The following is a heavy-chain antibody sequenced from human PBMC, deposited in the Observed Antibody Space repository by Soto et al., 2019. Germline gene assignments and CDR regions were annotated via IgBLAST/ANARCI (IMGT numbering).Heavy chain of an antibody. CDR2: ISGTDGSS. CDR3: AKRAVAGRNWYFDL. CDR1: GFTFSTYT. D-gene: IGHD6-19*01. Sequence: EVQLLESGGGLVQPGGSLRLSCAASGFTFSTYTMSWVRQAPGKGMECVSAISGTDGSSSYTDSVKGRFTISRDNSKNTLSLQMDSLRAEDTARYYCAKRAVAGRNWYFDLWGRGTLVTVSS. V-gene: IGHV3-23*01. J-gene: IGHJ2*01.